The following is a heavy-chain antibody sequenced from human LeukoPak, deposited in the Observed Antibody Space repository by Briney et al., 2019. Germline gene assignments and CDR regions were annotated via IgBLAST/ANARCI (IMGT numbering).Heavy chain of an antibody. Sequence: GGSLRLSCAASGFAFSSYAMSWVRQAPGKGLEWVSAISGSGGSTYYADSVKGRFTISRDNSKNTLYLQMNSLRDEDTTVYYYAKVTPYYGEYGWGQGTLVTVSS. J-gene: IGHJ4*02. CDR3: AKVTPYYGEYG. D-gene: IGHD4-17*01. CDR1: GFAFSSYA. V-gene: IGHV3-23*01. CDR2: ISGSGGST.